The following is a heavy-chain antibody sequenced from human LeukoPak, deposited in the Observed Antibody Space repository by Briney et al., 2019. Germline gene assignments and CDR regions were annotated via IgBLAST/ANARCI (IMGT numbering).Heavy chain of an antibody. CDR1: GFTFDDYG. CDR3: ARYYYDSSGYYRYYYYYGMDV. J-gene: IGHJ6*02. D-gene: IGHD3-22*01. Sequence: GGSLRLSCAASGFTFDDYGMSWVRQAPGKGLEWVSGINWSGGSTGYADSVKGRFTISRDNAKNSLYLQMNSLRAEDTALYYCARYYYDSSGYYRYYYYYGMDVWGQGTTVTVSS. V-gene: IGHV3-20*04. CDR2: INWSGGST.